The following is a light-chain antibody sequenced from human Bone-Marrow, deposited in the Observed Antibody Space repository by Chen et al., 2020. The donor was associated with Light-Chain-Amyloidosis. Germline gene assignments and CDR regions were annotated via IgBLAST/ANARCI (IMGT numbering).Light chain of an antibody. CDR2: AAS. Sequence: DIQMPQSPSSVSASGGGTVTITCRASRATGGWVAWFQQKPGEAPKLLISAASTLHSGVPSRFVGGGCGTEITRTINGLQSEGLAAYYCRQAKSCPLSVGGGTRVEIQ. V-gene: IGKV1-12*01. J-gene: IGKJ4*01. CDR3: RQAKSCPLS. CDR1: RATGGW.